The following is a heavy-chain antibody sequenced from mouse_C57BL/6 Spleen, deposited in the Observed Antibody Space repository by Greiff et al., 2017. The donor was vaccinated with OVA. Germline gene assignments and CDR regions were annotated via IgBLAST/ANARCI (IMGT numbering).Heavy chain of an antibody. D-gene: IGHD1-1*01. V-gene: IGHV14-4*01. CDR1: GFNIKDDY. CDR2: IDPENGDT. Sequence: VTLKVSGAELVRPGASVKLSCTASGFNIKDDYMHWVKQRPEQGLEWIGWIDPENGDTEYASKFQGKATITADTSSNTAYLQLSSLTSEDTAVYYCTTFITTVVATWDFDYWGQGTTLTVSS. J-gene: IGHJ2*01. CDR3: TTFITTVVATWDFDY.